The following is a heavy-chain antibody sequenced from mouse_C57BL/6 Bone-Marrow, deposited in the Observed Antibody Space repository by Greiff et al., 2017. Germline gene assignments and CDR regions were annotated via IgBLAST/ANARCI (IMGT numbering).Heavy chain of an antibody. Sequence: VHVKQSGPVLVKPGASVKMSCKASGYTFTDYYMNWVKQSHGKSLEWIGVINPYNGGTSYNQKFKGKATLTVDKSSSTAYMELNSLTSEDSAVYYCARSNYGRADYWGQGTTLTVSS. CDR1: GYTFTDYY. J-gene: IGHJ2*01. CDR3: ARSNYGRADY. D-gene: IGHD1-1*01. V-gene: IGHV1-19*01. CDR2: INPYNGGT.